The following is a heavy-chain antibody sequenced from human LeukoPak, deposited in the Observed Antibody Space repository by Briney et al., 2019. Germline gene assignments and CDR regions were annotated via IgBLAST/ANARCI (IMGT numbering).Heavy chain of an antibody. CDR3: ANGYSSSTGDYYYYMDV. D-gene: IGHD6-6*01. CDR2: IRFDGSNK. J-gene: IGHJ6*03. Sequence: GGSLRLSCAASGFTFSSYGMHWVRQAPGKGLEWVAFIRFDGSNKYYADSVKGRFAISRDNSKNTLYLQVNSLRAEDTALYYCANGYSSSTGDYYYYMDVWGKGTTVTVSS. V-gene: IGHV3-30*02. CDR1: GFTFSSYG.